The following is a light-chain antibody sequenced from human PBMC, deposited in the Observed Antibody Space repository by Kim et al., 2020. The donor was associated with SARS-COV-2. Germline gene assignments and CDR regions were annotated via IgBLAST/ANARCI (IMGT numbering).Light chain of an antibody. V-gene: IGLV1-44*01. J-gene: IGLJ3*02. CDR3: AAWDDSVGRRV. CDR2: NNN. Sequence: QSVLTQPPSASGTPGQRVTISCSGSSSNTGRNTVNWYHQFPATAPKLPIYNNNQRPSGVPDRFSGSKSGTSASLAISGLQSEDEDDYYCAAWDDSVGRRVFGGGTQLTVL. CDR1: SSNTGRNT.